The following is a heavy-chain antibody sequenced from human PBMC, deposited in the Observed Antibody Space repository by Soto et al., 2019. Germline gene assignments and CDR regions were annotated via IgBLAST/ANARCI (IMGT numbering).Heavy chain of an antibody. CDR2: INDSGNI. CDR1: GGSFSGYQ. D-gene: IGHD3-10*01. V-gene: IGHV4-34*01. CDR3: ARGLILWFGELSRRGGYYYYMDV. J-gene: IGHJ6*03. Sequence: QVQLQQWGAGLLKPSETLSLTCAVYGGSFSGYQWTWIRQTPGKGLEWIGEINDSGNINYNPSLKSRVTILVDTAKKQISLKLSSVTAADTAVYHGARGLILWFGELSRRGGYYYYMDVWGKGTTVTVSS.